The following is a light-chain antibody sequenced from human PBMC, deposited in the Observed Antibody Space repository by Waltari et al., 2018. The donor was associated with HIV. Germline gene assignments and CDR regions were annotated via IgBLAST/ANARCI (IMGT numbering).Light chain of an antibody. CDR3: AAWDDSLSGLV. J-gene: IGLJ3*02. CDR2: RNN. V-gene: IGLV1-47*01. CDR1: SSNIGSNY. Sequence: QSVLTQPSSASGSPGQRVTISCSGSSSNIGSNYVYWYQQLPGTVPKLLIYRNNQRPSGVPDRISGSKSGTSASLAISGLRSEDEADYYCAAWDDSLSGLVFGGGTKLTVL.